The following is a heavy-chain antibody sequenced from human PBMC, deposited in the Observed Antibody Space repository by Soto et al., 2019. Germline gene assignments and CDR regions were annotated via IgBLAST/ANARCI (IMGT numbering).Heavy chain of an antibody. CDR1: GFTFSSYG. Sequence: PGGSLRLSCAASGFTFSSYGMHWVRQAPGKGLEWVAVMWSDVGNKYYADSVKGRFTISRDNSKNTLYLQMNSLRAEDTAVYYCARDPPDDSSDYYSHDYWGQGTLVTVSS. J-gene: IGHJ4*02. D-gene: IGHD3-22*01. V-gene: IGHV3-33*01. CDR2: MWSDVGNK. CDR3: ARDPPDDSSDYYSHDY.